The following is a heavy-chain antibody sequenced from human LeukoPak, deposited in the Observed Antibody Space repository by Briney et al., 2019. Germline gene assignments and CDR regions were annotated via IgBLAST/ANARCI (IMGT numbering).Heavy chain of an antibody. J-gene: IGHJ4*02. CDR1: GFSFSSYD. D-gene: IGHD6-19*01. V-gene: IGHV3-13*01. CDR3: ARAVAGTDEIDS. Sequence: QSGGSLRLSCAGSGFSFSSYDILWVRQATGKGLEWVSAIGSGGDTYYAGSVKGRITISRESAKNSFYLQMNSLSAGDTAVYFCARAVAGTDEIDSWGQGTLVTVSS. CDR2: IGSGGDT.